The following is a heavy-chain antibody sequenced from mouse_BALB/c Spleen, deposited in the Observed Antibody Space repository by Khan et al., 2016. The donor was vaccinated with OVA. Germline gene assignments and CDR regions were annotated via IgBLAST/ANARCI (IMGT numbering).Heavy chain of an antibody. Sequence: EVELVESGGDLVRPGGSLKLSCAASGFSFSSYSMSWVRQTPEKRQEWVATISSGGSYTYSPDSVKGRFTISRDNAKNTLYLQMSSLKSEDTALYYCKRQRGYCGSNPYFDYWGQGTTLTVSS. CDR2: ISSGGSYT. V-gene: IGHV5-6-4*01. J-gene: IGHJ2*01. D-gene: IGHD1-1*01. CDR1: GFSFSSYS. CDR3: KRQRGYCGSNPYFDY.